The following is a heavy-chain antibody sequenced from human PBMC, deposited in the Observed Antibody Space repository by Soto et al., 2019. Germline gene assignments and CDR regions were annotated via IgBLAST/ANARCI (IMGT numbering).Heavy chain of an antibody. CDR1: GYPVTAYY. CDR3: ARGGGVGVAGSAAFDM. Sequence: QLHLVQSGAVVKKPGASVTVSCSASGYPVTAYYMHWVRQAPGRGLEWMGGINPATGAAKYTQTFQGGVIMTRDPATSTVFMELSGLTSGDTAVFYCARGGGVGVAGSAAFDMWGQGTLVTVSS. V-gene: IGHV1-2*02. CDR2: INPATGAA. D-gene: IGHD3-3*01. J-gene: IGHJ3*02.